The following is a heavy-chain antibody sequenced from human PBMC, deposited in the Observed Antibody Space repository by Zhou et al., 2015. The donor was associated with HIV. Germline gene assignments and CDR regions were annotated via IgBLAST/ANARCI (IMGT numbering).Heavy chain of an antibody. CDR1: GYAFTGYY. CDR2: INPHSGGT. D-gene: IGHD1-26*01. CDR3: ASAIVGATRRALDI. J-gene: IGHJ3*02. V-gene: IGHV1-2*02. Sequence: QVQLVQSGAELKKPGASVKVSCKASGYAFTGYYLHWVRQAPGQGLEWMGWINPHSGGTDYAQKFQDRVTMTRDTSISTAYMELTRLRYDDTAVYYCASAIVGATRRALDIWGQGTLVTVSS.